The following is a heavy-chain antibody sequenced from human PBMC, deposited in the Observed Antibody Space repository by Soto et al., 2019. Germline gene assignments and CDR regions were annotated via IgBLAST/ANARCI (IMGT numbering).Heavy chain of an antibody. CDR2: IIPIFNST. V-gene: IGHV1-69*06. D-gene: IGHD5-12*01. CDR3: AREGRGKKAGYSGLVSLGY. CDR1: GSRFSNYV. J-gene: IGHJ4*02. Sequence: SVKVSCKVSGSRFSNYVISWVRQAPGHGLEWLGRIIPIFNSTKYAQSFQGRVTITADKSTSTASLELSSLRSDDTAVYYCAREGRGKKAGYSGLVSLGYWGQGTLVTVSS.